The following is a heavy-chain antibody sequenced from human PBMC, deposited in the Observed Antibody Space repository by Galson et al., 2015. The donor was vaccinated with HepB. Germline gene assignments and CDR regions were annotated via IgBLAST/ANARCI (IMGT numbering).Heavy chain of an antibody. V-gene: IGHV3-30*18. CDR2: ISYDGSNK. Sequence: SLRLSCAASGFTFSNYGMHWVRQVPGKGLEWVAVISYDGSNKYYADSVKGRFTFSRDNSKNTLYLQMTSLRAEDTAVYFCAKDLSASRPSYYYYYGMDVWGQGTTVTVSS. J-gene: IGHJ6*02. D-gene: IGHD2-2*01. CDR3: AKDLSASRPSYYYYYGMDV. CDR1: GFTFSNYG.